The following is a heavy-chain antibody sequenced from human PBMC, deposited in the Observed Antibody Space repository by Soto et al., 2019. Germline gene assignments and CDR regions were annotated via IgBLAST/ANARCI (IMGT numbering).Heavy chain of an antibody. V-gene: IGHV4-31*03. CDR1: GGSISSGGYY. CDR3: ATGYSSSWHTEGVYYFDY. D-gene: IGHD6-13*01. Sequence: SETLSLTCTVSGGSISSGGYYWSWIRQHPGKGLEWIVYIYYSGSTYYNPSLKSRVTISVDTAKNQFSLKLSSVTAADTAVYYCATGYSSSWHTEGVYYFDYWGQGTLVTVSS. J-gene: IGHJ4*02. CDR2: IYYSGST.